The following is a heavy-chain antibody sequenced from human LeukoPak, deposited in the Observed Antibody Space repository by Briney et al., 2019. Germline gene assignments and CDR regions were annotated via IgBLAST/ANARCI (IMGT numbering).Heavy chain of an antibody. CDR3: VRGGNWFDP. Sequence: SETLSLTSTVSGGSISTYYWSWIRQPPGKGLEWIGYIYYSGSTSYNPSLESRVTISVDTSKKQFSLKLTSVTAADTAVYHCVRGGNWFDPWGQGTLVIVSS. D-gene: IGHD5-12*01. V-gene: IGHV4-59*01. CDR1: GGSISTYY. J-gene: IGHJ5*02. CDR2: IYYSGST.